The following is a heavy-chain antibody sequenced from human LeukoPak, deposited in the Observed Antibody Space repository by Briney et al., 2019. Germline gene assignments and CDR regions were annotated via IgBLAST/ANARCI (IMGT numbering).Heavy chain of an antibody. CDR2: VGGGGTDT. J-gene: IGHJ4*02. CDR1: GFNFSAHL. Sequence: GGSLRLSCTGSGFNFSAHLMTWVRQVPGKGLEWISSVGGGGTDTYYADSVKGRFIVSRDDSMSALYLVMKGLTVEDTATYFCARDQWFDGFDLWGQGTLATVSS. V-gene: IGHV3-23*01. D-gene: IGHD3-22*01. CDR3: ARDQWFDGFDL.